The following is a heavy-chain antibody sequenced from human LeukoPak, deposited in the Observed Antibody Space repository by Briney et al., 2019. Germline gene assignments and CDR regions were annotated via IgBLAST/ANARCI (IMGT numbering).Heavy chain of an antibody. D-gene: IGHD1-26*01. Sequence: GGSLRLSCAASEFIVSSNYMSWVRQAPGKGLEWVSVIYSCGSTYYADSVKGRFTISRDNSKNTLYLQMNSLRAEDTAVYYCASSGNYYPYLLDYWGQGTLVTVSS. CDR3: ASSGNYYPYLLDY. CDR1: EFIVSSNY. CDR2: IYSCGST. V-gene: IGHV3-53*01. J-gene: IGHJ4*02.